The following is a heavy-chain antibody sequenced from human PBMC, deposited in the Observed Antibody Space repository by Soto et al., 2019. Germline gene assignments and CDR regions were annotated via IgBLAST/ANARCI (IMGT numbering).Heavy chain of an antibody. D-gene: IGHD6-19*01. J-gene: IGHJ6*02. CDR3: ARDWGQQWLAYGMDV. CDR2: ISTYNGHT. V-gene: IGHV1-18*01. Sequence: ASVKVSCKASGYTFTNYGISWVRQAPGQGLEWVGWISTYNGHTTPAQKLQGRVTMTTDTSTSTVYMELRTLRSDDTAVYYCARDWGQQWLAYGMDVWGQGTTVTVSS. CDR1: GYTFTNYG.